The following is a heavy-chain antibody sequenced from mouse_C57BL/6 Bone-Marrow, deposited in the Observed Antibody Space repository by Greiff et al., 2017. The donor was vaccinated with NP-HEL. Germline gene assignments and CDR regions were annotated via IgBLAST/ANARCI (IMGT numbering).Heavy chain of an antibody. CDR1: GFSLTSYA. J-gene: IGHJ1*03. CDR3: ARMIYYDYDDWYFDV. CDR2: IWTGGGT. D-gene: IGHD2-4*01. Sequence: QVTLKVSGPGLVAPSQSLSITCTVSGFSLTSYAISWVRQPPGKGLEWLGVIWTGGGTNYNSALKSRLSISKDNSKSQVFLKMNSLQTDDTARYYCARMIYYDYDDWYFDVWGTGTTVTVSS. V-gene: IGHV2-9-1*01.